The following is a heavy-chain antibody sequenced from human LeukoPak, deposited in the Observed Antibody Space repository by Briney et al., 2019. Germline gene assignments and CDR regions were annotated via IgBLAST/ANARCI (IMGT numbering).Heavy chain of an antibody. CDR2: ISYDGSNK. CDR3: AKDGGCSSTSCYYFDY. V-gene: IGHV3-30*18. D-gene: IGHD2-2*01. Sequence: GGSLRLSCAASGFTFSSYGMHWVRQAPGKGLEWVAVISYDGSNKYYADSVKGRFTISRDNSKNTLYLQMNSLRAEDTAVYYCAKDGGCSSTSCYYFDYWGQGILVTVSS. CDR1: GFTFSSYG. J-gene: IGHJ4*02.